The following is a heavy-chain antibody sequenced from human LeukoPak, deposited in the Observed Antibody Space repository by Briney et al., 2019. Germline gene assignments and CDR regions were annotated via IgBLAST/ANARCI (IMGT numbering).Heavy chain of an antibody. J-gene: IGHJ4*02. D-gene: IGHD1-14*01. CDR2: IKSDASST. CDR3: ARENSGANIAELDY. V-gene: IGHV3-74*01. Sequence: GGSLRLSCAASGFNFSSYWMHWVRQGPGKGLVWVSLIKSDASSTIYADSVKGRFTISRDHAKNTVDLQLNSLRAEDTAVYFCARENSGANIAELDYWGQGTLVTVSS. CDR1: GFNFSSYW.